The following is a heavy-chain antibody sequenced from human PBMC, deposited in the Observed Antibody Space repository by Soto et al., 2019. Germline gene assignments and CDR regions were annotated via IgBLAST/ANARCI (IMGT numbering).Heavy chain of an antibody. D-gene: IGHD5-18*01. CDR3: ARVKWPYSYGGPDY. Sequence: QVQLVESGGGVVQPGRSLRLSCAASGFTFSSYAMHWVRQAPGKRLAWVAVISYDGSNKYYADSVKGRFTISRDNYKNTLYLKIDSLRAEDTAVYYCARVKWPYSYGGPDYWGQGPVVTVSS. CDR2: ISYDGSNK. CDR1: GFTFSSYA. V-gene: IGHV3-30-3*01. J-gene: IGHJ4*02.